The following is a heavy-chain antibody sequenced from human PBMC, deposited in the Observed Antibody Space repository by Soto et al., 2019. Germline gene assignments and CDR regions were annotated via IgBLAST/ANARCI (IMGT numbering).Heavy chain of an antibody. Sequence: EVQLVESGGGLEQPGRSLRLSCAASGFTLEDYAMHWVRQAPGKGLEWVSGISWNSGSIGYVDSVKGRFTVSRDNAKNSLYLQMNSLRPEDTALYYCAKDIGAVLHSGTTAHYWGQGTLVTVSS. J-gene: IGHJ4*02. D-gene: IGHD1-1*01. CDR2: ISWNSGSI. CDR1: GFTLEDYA. CDR3: AKDIGAVLHSGTTAHY. V-gene: IGHV3-9*01.